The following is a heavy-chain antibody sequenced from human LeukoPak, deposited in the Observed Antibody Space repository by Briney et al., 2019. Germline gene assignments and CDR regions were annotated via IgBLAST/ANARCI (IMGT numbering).Heavy chain of an antibody. D-gene: IGHD2-21*02. V-gene: IGHV3-33*01. CDR3: SRDSLSSCGGDCYSGLDV. CDR2: IWYDGSNK. CDR1: GFTFSSYG. J-gene: IGHJ6*02. Sequence: GGSLRLSCAASGFTFSSYGMHWVRQAPGKGLEWVAVIWYDGSNKYYADSVKGRFTISRDNAKNTLYLQMNSLRAEDTAVYYCSRDSLSSCGGDCYSGLDVWGQGTTVTVSS.